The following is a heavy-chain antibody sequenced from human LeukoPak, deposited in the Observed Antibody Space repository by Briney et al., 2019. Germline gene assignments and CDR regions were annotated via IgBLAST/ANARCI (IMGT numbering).Heavy chain of an antibody. CDR1: GDSFSSNSAA. V-gene: IGHV6-1*01. J-gene: IGHJ4*02. Sequence: SQTLSLTCAISGDSFSSNSAAWNWIRQSPSRGLEWLGRTYYRSKWYNDYAISVKSRMTINADTSKNQFSLQLNSVTPEDTAVYYCAKGRWALFDCWGQGTLVIVSS. CDR2: TYYRSKWYN. CDR3: AKGRWALFDC. D-gene: IGHD3-10*01.